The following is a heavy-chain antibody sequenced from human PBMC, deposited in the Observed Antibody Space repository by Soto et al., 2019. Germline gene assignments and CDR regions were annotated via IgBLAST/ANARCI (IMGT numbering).Heavy chain of an antibody. V-gene: IGHV1-8*01. CDR2: MNPNSGNT. D-gene: IGHD3-10*01. CDR3: ASWHPSDEPGDY. CDR1: GYTFTSYD. J-gene: IGHJ4*02. Sequence: GXSVKVSCKASGYTFTSYDINWVRQATGQGLEWMGWMNPNSGNTGYAQKFQGRVTMTRNTSISTAYMERSSLRSEDTAVYYCASWHPSDEPGDYWGQGTLVTVSS.